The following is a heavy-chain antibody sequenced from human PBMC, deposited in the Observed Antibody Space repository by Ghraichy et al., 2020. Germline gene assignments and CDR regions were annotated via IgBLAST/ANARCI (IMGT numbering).Heavy chain of an antibody. V-gene: IGHV1-58*01. CDR1: GFTFTSSV. Sequence: SVKVSCKASGFTFTSSVVQWVRQARGQRLEWIGWIVVGSGNTNYAQKFQERVTITRDMFTSTAYMELSSLRSEDTAVYYCAAQGMVKTLGAFDIWGQGTMVTVSS. D-gene: IGHD3-3*01. CDR3: AAQGMVKTLGAFDI. CDR2: IVVGSGNT. J-gene: IGHJ3*02.